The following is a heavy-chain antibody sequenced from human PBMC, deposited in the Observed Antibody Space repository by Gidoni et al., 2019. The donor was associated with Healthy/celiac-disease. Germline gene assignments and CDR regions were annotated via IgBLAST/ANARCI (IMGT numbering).Heavy chain of an antibody. CDR2: INHSGST. Sequence: QVQLQQWGAGLLKPSETLSLTCAVYGGSFSGYYWSWIRQPPGKGLEWIGEINHSGSTNYNPSLKSRVTISVDTSKNQFSLKLSSVTAADTAVYYCARASYYYDSSGYRYYYYYYMDVWGKGTTVTVSS. D-gene: IGHD3-22*01. J-gene: IGHJ6*03. CDR1: GGSFSGYY. V-gene: IGHV4-34*01. CDR3: ARASYYYDSSGYRYYYYYYMDV.